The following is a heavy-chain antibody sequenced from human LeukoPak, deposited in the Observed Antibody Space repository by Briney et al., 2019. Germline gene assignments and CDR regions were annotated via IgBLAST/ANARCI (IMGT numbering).Heavy chain of an antibody. CDR1: GFTVSSNY. Sequence: PGGSLRLSCAASGFTVSSNYMSWVRQAPGRGLEWVSVIYTGGSTYYADSVKGRFTISRDNSKNTLFLQMNSLRAGDTAVYYCARGTVTVVDYWGQGTLVTVPS. J-gene: IGHJ4*02. V-gene: IGHV3-66*01. CDR2: IYTGGST. D-gene: IGHD3-10*01. CDR3: ARGTVTVVDY.